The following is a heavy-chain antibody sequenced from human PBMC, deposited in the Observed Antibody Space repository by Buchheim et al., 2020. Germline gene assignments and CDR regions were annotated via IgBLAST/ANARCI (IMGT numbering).Heavy chain of an antibody. D-gene: IGHD5-18*01. CDR3: AKDLGYSHGVGMDV. CDR2: ITFGGTVK. CDR1: GFTFDDYT. V-gene: IGHV3-23*01. J-gene: IGHJ6*02. Sequence: EVHLLESGGGIIQPGGSLRLSCAASGFTFDDYTMSWVRQAPGKGLEWVSSITFGGTVKYYADSVKGRFTVSRDNSKHTLYLQMNSLRAEDTAVYYCAKDLGYSHGVGMDVWGQGTT.